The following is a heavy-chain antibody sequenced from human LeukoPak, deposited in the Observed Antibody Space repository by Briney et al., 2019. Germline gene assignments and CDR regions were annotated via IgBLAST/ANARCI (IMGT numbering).Heavy chain of an antibody. CDR2: ISGSGGST. CDR1: GFTFSSYD. J-gene: IGHJ4*02. Sequence: GGSLRLSCAGSGFTFSSYDMNWVRQAPGKGLEWVSAISGSGGSTYYADSVKGRFTISRDNSKNTLYLQMNSLRAEDTAVYYCAKILEATRGGFDYWGQGTLVTVSS. CDR3: AKILEATRGGFDY. V-gene: IGHV3-23*01. D-gene: IGHD3-3*01.